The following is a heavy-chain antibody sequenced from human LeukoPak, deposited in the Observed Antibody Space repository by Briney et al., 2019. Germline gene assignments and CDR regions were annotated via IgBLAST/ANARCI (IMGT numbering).Heavy chain of an antibody. V-gene: IGHV3-66*01. D-gene: IGHD2-15*01. CDR1: GFTVSSNY. Sequence: GGSLRLSGAASGFTVSSNYLSWVRQAPGKGLEWVSVIYSGGSTYYADSVKGRITISRDNSKNTLYLQMNSLRAEDTAVYYCARDLRLLGFDPWGQGTLVTVSS. CDR2: IYSGGST. CDR3: ARDLRLLGFDP. J-gene: IGHJ5*02.